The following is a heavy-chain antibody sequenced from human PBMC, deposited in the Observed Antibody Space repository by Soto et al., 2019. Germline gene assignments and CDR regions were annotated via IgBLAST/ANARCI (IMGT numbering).Heavy chain of an antibody. Sequence: QVQLVQSGAEVKKPGSSVRVSCMASGDTFSSYSISWVRQAPGQGLEWMGGIIPIFGTPNYAQKFQGRVTITADESTNTAYMELSSLRSEDTAVYYCARDPPPSTVTTNIDEDFWGQGTLVTVSS. J-gene: IGHJ4*02. D-gene: IGHD4-17*01. CDR1: GDTFSSYS. CDR2: IIPIFGTP. V-gene: IGHV1-69*12. CDR3: ARDPPPSTVTTNIDEDF.